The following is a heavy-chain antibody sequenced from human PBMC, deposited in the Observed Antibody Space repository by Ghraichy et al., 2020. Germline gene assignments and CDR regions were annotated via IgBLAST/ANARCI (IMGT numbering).Heavy chain of an antibody. CDR1: GGSISGYY. J-gene: IGHJ4*02. V-gene: IGHV4-59*01. CDR2: IYSSGNT. Sequence: SETLSLTCTDSGGSISGYYWSWIRQPPGKGLEWIGYIYSSGNTNSNPSLKSRVTISVDTSKNQLSLRLSSVTAADTAVYYCARGAARDYWGPGILVTVSS. D-gene: IGHD6-6*01. CDR3: ARGAARDY.